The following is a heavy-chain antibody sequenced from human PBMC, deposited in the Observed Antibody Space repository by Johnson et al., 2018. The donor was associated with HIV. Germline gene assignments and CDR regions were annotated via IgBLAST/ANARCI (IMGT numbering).Heavy chain of an antibody. D-gene: IGHD6-19*01. CDR3: ARVVRGSNGWRGAFDI. V-gene: IGHV3-NL1*01. J-gene: IGHJ3*02. Sequence: QVQLMESGGGLVQPGRSLRLSCAASGFTFSTYAMHWVRQAPGKGLEWVSVIYSGGNTYYADSVKGRFTISRDNSKNTLYLQMNSLRAEDTAFYYCARVVRGSNGWRGAFDIWGQGTKVTVAS. CDR2: IYSGGNT. CDR1: GFTFSTYA.